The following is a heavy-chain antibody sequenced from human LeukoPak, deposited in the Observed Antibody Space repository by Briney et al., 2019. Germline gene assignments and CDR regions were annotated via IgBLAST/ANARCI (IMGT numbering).Heavy chain of an antibody. V-gene: IGHV3-64*01. CDR1: GFIFSGYA. Sequence: GGSLRLSCAASGFIFSGYAMHWVRQAPGKGLEYVSAISSNGGSTYYANSVKGRFTISRDNSKNTLYLQMGNLRAEDMAVYYCARGAYGSGSYYYYYGMDVWGQGTTVTVSS. CDR2: ISSNGGST. D-gene: IGHD3-10*01. J-gene: IGHJ6*02. CDR3: ARGAYGSGSYYYYYGMDV.